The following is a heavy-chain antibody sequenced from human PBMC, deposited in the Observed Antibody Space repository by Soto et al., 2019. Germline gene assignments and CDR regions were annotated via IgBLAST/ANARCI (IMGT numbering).Heavy chain of an antibody. Sequence: SETLSLTCTVSGGSISSYYWSWIRQPPGKGLEWIGYMYNTGSTNYNPSLKSRVTISVDTSKNQFSLKLSSLTAADTAVYYCARDRDGGHNWFDPWGQGTLVTVSS. D-gene: IGHD3-10*01. V-gene: IGHV4-59*01. CDR2: MYNTGST. CDR3: ARDRDGGHNWFDP. CDR1: GGSISSYY. J-gene: IGHJ5*02.